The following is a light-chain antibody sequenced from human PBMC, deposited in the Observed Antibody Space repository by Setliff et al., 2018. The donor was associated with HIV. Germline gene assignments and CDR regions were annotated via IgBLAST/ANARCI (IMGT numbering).Light chain of an antibody. V-gene: IGLV2-14*03. CDR1: SSDIGAYDY. J-gene: IGLJ3*02. Sequence: QSALAQPASVSGSPGQPITISCTGTSSDIGAYDYVSWYQQHPGKAPKLIIYDVSSRPSGVSYRFSGSKSDNTASLNISGLQAEDEADYYCYSSTTSSTWVFGGGTKVTVL. CDR3: YSSTTSSTWV. CDR2: DVS.